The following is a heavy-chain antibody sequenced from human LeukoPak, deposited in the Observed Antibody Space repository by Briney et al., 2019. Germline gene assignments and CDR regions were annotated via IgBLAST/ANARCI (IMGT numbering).Heavy chain of an antibody. Sequence: SETLSLTCTVSSGSISSGDYYWSWIRQPPGKGLEWIGYIYYSGSTYYNPSLKSRVTISVDTSKNQFSLKLSSVTAADTAVYYCAREDGYCSGGSCLNWFDPWGQGTLVTVSS. CDR2: IYYSGST. D-gene: IGHD2-15*01. J-gene: IGHJ5*02. V-gene: IGHV4-30-4*01. CDR1: SGSISSGDYY. CDR3: AREDGYCSGGSCLNWFDP.